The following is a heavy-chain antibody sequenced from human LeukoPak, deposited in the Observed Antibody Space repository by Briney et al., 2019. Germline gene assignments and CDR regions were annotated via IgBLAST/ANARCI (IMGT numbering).Heavy chain of an antibody. CDR1: GGSFSGYY. V-gene: IGHV4-34*01. CDR2: INHSGST. D-gene: IGHD3-3*01. Sequence: SETLSLTCAVYGGSFSGYYWSWIRQPPGKGLEWIGEINHSGSTNYNPSLKSRVTISVDTSKNQFSLKLSSVTAADTAVYYCARRRGGFWSGYYSGGPHFDYWGQGTLVTVSS. J-gene: IGHJ4*02. CDR3: ARRRGGFWSGYYSGGPHFDY.